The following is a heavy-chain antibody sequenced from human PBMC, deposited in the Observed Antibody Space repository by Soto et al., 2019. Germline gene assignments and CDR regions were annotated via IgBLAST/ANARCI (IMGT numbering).Heavy chain of an antibody. CDR2: ISYDGSNK. Sequence: PGGSLRLSCAASGFTFSSYGMHWVRQAPGKGLEWVAVISYDGSNKYYADSVKGRFTISRDNSKNTLYLQMNSLRAEDTAVYYCAKDIGYWGQGTLVTVSS. J-gene: IGHJ4*02. V-gene: IGHV3-30*18. CDR1: GFTFSSYG. CDR3: AKDIGY.